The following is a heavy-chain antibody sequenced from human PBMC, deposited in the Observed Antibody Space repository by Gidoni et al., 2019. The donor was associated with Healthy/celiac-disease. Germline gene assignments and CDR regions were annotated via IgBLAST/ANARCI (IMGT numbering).Heavy chain of an antibody. CDR1: GYTLTELS. V-gene: IGHV1-24*01. CDR3: ATETYYDSSGYYYFDY. CDR2: FDPEDGET. D-gene: IGHD3-22*01. Sequence: QVQLVQSGAEVKKPGASVKVSCKVSGYTLTELSMHWVRQAPGKGLEWMGGFDPEDGETIHAQKFQGRVTMTEDTSTDTAYMELSSLRSEDTDVYYWATETYYDSSGYYYFDYWGQGTLVTVSS. J-gene: IGHJ4*02.